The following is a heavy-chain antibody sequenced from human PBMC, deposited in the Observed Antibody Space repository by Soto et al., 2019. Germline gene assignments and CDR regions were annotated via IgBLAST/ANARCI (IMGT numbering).Heavy chain of an antibody. CDR3: AKDTGRGGGSVFDY. V-gene: IGHV3-23*01. CDR2: ISGSGADT. D-gene: IGHD2-15*01. J-gene: IGHJ4*02. CDR1: GFTFSNYA. Sequence: HPGGSLRLSCAASGFTFSNYAMSWVRQARGKGLEWVSAISGSGADTYYTESVKGRFTISRDNFKNTLYLQMNSLRAEDTAVYYCAKDTGRGGGSVFDYWGQGTLVTVAS.